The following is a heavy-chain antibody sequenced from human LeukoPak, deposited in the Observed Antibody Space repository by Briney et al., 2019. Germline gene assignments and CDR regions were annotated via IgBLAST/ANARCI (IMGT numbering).Heavy chain of an antibody. D-gene: IGHD3-16*01. CDR3: AKDPFAFRLGAFDS. V-gene: IGHV4-4*02. CDR2: IYHSGST. Sequence: SGTLSLTCAVSGGSISSSNWWSWVRQPPGKGLEWIGEIYHSGSTNYNPSLKSRVTISVDKSKNQFSLKLSSVTAADTAVYYCAKDPFAFRLGAFDSWGQGTMVTVSS. CDR1: GGSISSSNW. J-gene: IGHJ3*01.